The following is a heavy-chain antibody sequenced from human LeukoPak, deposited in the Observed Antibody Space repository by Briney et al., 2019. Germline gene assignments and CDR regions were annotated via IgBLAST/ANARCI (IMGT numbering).Heavy chain of an antibody. CDR1: GGSFSGYY. J-gene: IGHJ4*02. Sequence: PSETLSLTCAVYGGSFSGYYWSWIRQPPGKGLEWTGEINHSGSTNYNPSLKSRVTISVDTSKNQFSLKLSSVTAADTAVYYCARGYANFDYWGQGTLVTVSS. CDR3: ARGYANFDY. D-gene: IGHD4-17*01. CDR2: INHSGST. V-gene: IGHV4-34*01.